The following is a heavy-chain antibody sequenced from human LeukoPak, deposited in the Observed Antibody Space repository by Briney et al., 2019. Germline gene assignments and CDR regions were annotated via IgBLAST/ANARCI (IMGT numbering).Heavy chain of an antibody. V-gene: IGHV3-30*02. CDR1: GFTFSSYG. D-gene: IGHD6-13*01. CDR2: IRYDGSNK. Sequence: GGSLRLSCAASGFTFSSYGMHWVRQAPGKGLEWVAFIRYDGSNKYYADSVKGRFTISRDNSRNTVYLEMNSLRPEDTAVYYCAKSPYRGGSSWTEFDYWGQGTLVTVSS. J-gene: IGHJ4*02. CDR3: AKSPYRGGSSWTEFDY.